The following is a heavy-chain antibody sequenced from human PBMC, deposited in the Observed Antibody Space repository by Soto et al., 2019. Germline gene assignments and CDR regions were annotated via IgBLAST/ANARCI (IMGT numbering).Heavy chain of an antibody. D-gene: IGHD5-18*01. J-gene: IGHJ6*02. V-gene: IGHV4-31*03. Sequence: SETLSLTCTVSGGSINSDYYWSWIRQHPGKGLEWVGYIFYSGSSYYNPSLKSRITISVDTSKNQLSLKLSSVTAADTAVYYCARDRGYSYPYYGMDVWGQATTVTVSS. CDR2: IFYSGSS. CDR3: ARDRGYSYPYYGMDV. CDR1: GGSINSDYY.